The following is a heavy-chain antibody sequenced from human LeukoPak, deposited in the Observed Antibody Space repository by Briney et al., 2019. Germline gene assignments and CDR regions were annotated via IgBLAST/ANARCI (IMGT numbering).Heavy chain of an antibody. CDR2: ISSDGRST. CDR3: ARGADSGYSSDN. Sequence: GGSLRLSCAASGFTFSNYWMHWVRQAPGKGLVGVSRISSDGRSTNYADSVKGRFTISRDNAKNTLYLQMNSLRAEDTAVYYCARGADSGYSSDNWGQGTLVSVSS. J-gene: IGHJ4*02. CDR1: GFTFSNYW. V-gene: IGHV3-74*01. D-gene: IGHD3-9*01.